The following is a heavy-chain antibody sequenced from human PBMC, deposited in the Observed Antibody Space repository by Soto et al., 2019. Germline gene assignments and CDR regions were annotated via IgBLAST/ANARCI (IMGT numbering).Heavy chain of an antibody. J-gene: IGHJ4*02. CDR2: ISYDGSNK. V-gene: IGHV3-30*18. D-gene: IGHD3-3*01. Sequence: PGGSLRLSCAASGFTFSSYVMHWVRQSPGKGLEWVAVISYDGSNKYYADSVKGRFTISRDNSKNTLYLQMNSLRAEDTAVYYCANLGPEYYDFWSGHQRYFDYWGQGTLVTVSS. CDR1: GFTFSSYV. CDR3: ANLGPEYYDFWSGHQRYFDY.